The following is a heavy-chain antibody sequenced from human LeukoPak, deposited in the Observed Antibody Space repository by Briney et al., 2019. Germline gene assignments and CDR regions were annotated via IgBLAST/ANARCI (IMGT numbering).Heavy chain of an antibody. CDR1: GFSFSSYG. V-gene: IGHV3-48*04. CDR2: ISSSDNAI. D-gene: IGHD3-3*01. J-gene: IGHJ6*03. Sequence: GGSLRPSCAASGFSFSSYGMNWVRQAPGMGLEWLSFISSSDNAIYYADSVKGRFTISRDNSINSLFLQMNSLRAEDTAVYYCTRGFFGVRERVDYYFYYMDVWGTGTTVTVSS. CDR3: TRGFFGVRERVDYYFYYMDV.